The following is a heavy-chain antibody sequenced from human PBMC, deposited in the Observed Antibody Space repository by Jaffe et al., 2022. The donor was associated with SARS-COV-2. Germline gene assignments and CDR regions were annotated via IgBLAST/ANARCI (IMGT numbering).Heavy chain of an antibody. V-gene: IGHV4-34*01. CDR1: GGSFSDYY. CDR3: ARGLRRVSAAALLHYYYGMDV. J-gene: IGHJ6*02. D-gene: IGHD6-13*01. CDR2: INQSGST. Sequence: QVQLQQWGAGLLKPSETLSLTCAAFGGSFSDYYWTWIRQPPGKGLEWIGEINQSGSTNYNPSLKSRVNISVDTTKNQFSLKLNSVTTADTAVYYCARGLRRVSAAALLHYYYGMDVWGQGTTVTVSS.